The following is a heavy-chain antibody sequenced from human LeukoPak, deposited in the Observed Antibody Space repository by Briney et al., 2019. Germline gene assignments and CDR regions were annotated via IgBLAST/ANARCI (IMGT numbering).Heavy chain of an antibody. CDR3: IAFRWIAD. CDR1: GFTFSDAR. J-gene: IGHJ4*02. V-gene: IGHV3-15*01. CDR2: VKSKSEGGTV. D-gene: IGHD2-2*03. Sequence: GGSLRLSCAASGFTFSDARMSWVRQAPGKGLEWVGRVKSKSEGGTVGYAAPVKGRFTISRDDSKNTLFLQMNSLKTEDTAVYYRIAFRWIADWGQGTLVTVSS.